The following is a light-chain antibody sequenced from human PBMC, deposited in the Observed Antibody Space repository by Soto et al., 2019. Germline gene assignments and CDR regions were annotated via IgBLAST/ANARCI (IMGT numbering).Light chain of an antibody. CDR1: QNINNY. J-gene: IGKJ5*01. V-gene: IGKV1-33*01. CDR2: DAS. CDR3: QQYENLPP. Sequence: DIQMTQSPSSLSASVGDRVTITCQASQNINNYLNWYQQKPGRAPKPLIYDASNLEAGVPSRFRGSGSGTNFTFTTSRLQPEYIATYYCQQYENLPPFAQGTLLEIK.